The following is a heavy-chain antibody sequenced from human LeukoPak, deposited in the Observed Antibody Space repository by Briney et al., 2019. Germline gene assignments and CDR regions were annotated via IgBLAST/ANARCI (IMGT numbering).Heavy chain of an antibody. CDR2: IYTSGST. V-gene: IGHV4-61*02. CDR3: ARGPSSGLWFGEFDY. D-gene: IGHD3-10*01. Sequence: SETLSLTCTVSGGSISSGSYYWSWIRQPAGKGLEWIGRIYTSGSTNYNPSLKSRVTISVDTSKNQFSLKLSSVTAADTAVYYCARGPSSGLWFGEFDYWGQGTLVTVSS. J-gene: IGHJ4*02. CDR1: GGSISSGSYY.